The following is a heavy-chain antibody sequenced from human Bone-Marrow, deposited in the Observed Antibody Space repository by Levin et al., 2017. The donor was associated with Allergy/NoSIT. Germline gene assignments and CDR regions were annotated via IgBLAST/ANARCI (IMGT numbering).Heavy chain of an antibody. CDR3: TTDGGNSGH. CDR2: FRMRLDGVTT. Sequence: PGGSLRLSCVISGLNFNNAWMSWVRQAPGKGLEWVGRFRMRLDGVTTDYATPVRGRFYISGDDSKKTLYLHMNSLKNEDAGVYYCTTDGGNSGHWGQGTVVTVSA. D-gene: IGHD3-10*01. CDR1: GLNFNNAW. J-gene: IGHJ1*01. V-gene: IGHV3-15*01.